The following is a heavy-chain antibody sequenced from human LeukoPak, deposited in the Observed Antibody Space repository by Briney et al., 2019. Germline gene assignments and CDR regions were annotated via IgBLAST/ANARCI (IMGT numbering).Heavy chain of an antibody. V-gene: IGHV3-53*01. CDR3: ARSPTGPYYFDY. Sequence: GGSLRLSCAASGFTVSSNYMSWVRQAPGKGLEWVSVIYSGGSTYYADSVKGRFTISRDNPKNTLYLQMNSLRAEDTAVYYCARSPTGPYYFDYWGQGTLVTVSS. D-gene: IGHD1-1*01. CDR2: IYSGGST. J-gene: IGHJ4*02. CDR1: GFTVSSNY.